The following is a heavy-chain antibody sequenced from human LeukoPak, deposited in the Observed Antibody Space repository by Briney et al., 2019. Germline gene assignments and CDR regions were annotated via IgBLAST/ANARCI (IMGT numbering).Heavy chain of an antibody. CDR1: GGSISSSNW. J-gene: IGHJ6*04. V-gene: IGHV4-4*02. D-gene: IGHD3-10*01. Sequence: TSDTLSLTCAVSGGSISSSNWWSRVRQPPGKGLEGIGEIYHSGSTNYNPSLKRRVTISVDNSKNQFSLKLSAVTAADTAVYYCARENLAGYYYYGMDVWGKGTTVTVSS. CDR2: IYHSGST. CDR3: ARENLAGYYYYGMDV.